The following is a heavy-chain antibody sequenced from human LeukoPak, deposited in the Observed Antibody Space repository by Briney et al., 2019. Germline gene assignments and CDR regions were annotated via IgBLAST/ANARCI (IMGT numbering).Heavy chain of an antibody. CDR3: ARGKLRYFDWLSPGSNWFDP. D-gene: IGHD3-9*01. J-gene: IGHJ5*02. V-gene: IGHV1-46*01. CDR2: INPTGGST. Sequence: ASVKVSCKASGYTFTSYYMHWVRQAPGEGLEWMGIINPTGGSTSYAQKFQGRVTMTRDMSTSTVYMELSSLRSEDTAVYYCARGKLRYFDWLSPGSNWFDPWGQGTLVTVSS. CDR1: GYTFTSYY.